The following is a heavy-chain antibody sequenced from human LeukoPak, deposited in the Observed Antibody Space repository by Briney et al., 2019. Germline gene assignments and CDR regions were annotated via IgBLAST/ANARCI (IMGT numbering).Heavy chain of an antibody. CDR2: VSRGSSLI. CDR3: AREDGYCSGGSCYTWYYMDV. V-gene: IGHV3-48*01. Sequence: GGSLRLSCAASGFTLNMYSMNWVRQAPGKGLEWVSYVSRGSSLIYYSDSVRGRFTISRDSATNSVSLQMNSLRVEDTAVYYCAREDGYCSGGSCYTWYYMDVWGKGTTVTVSS. D-gene: IGHD2-15*01. J-gene: IGHJ6*03. CDR1: GFTLNMYS.